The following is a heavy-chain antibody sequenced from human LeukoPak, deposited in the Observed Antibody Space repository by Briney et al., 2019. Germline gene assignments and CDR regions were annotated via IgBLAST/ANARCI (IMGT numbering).Heavy chain of an antibody. CDR1: GGSISSYY. J-gene: IGHJ3*02. D-gene: IGHD3-22*01. Sequence: SETLSLTCTVSGGSISSYYWSWIRQPPGKGLEWIGRIYTSGSTNYNPSLKSRVTMSVDTSKNQFSLKLSSVTAADTAVYYCARGAYYYDGSGSHDTFDIWGQGTMVTVSS. CDR3: ARGAYYYDGSGSHDTFDI. V-gene: IGHV4-4*07. CDR2: IYTSGST.